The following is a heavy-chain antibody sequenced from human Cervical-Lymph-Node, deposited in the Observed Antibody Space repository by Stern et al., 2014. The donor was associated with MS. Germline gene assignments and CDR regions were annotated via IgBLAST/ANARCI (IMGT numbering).Heavy chain of an antibody. Sequence: EVQLVESGGGLVKPGGSLRLSCAASGFTFSSYSMNWVRQAPGKGLAWVSSISSSSSYIYYADSVKGRFTISRDNAKNSLYLQMNSLRAEDTAVYYCARDHPKYCTSCFDYWGQGTLVTVSS. CDR1: GFTFSSYS. V-gene: IGHV3-21*01. CDR2: ISSSSSYI. J-gene: IGHJ4*02. CDR3: ARDHPKYCTSCFDY. D-gene: IGHD2-2*01.